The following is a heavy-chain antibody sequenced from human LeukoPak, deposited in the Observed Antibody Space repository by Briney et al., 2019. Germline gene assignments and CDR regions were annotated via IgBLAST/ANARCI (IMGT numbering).Heavy chain of an antibody. V-gene: IGHV6-1*01. D-gene: IGHD3-16*02. J-gene: IGHJ4*02. Sequence: SQTLSLTCAISGDSVSSNSAAWNWIRQSPSRGLEWLGRTYYRSKWYNDYAVSVKSRITINPDTSKNQFSLKLSSVTAADTAVYYCARAGGHDYVWGSYRYTAPVANYFDYWGQGTLVTVSS. CDR3: ARAGGHDYVWGSYRYTAPVANYFDY. CDR2: TYYRSKWYN. CDR1: GDSVSSNSAA.